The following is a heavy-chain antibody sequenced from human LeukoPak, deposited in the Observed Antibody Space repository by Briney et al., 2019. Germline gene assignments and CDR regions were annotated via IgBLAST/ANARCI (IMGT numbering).Heavy chain of an antibody. J-gene: IGHJ3*02. V-gene: IGHV3-21*04. D-gene: IGHD1-26*01. Sequence: GGSLRLSCAASGFTFSSYSMNWVRQAPGKGLEWVLSISSSSSYIYYADSVKGRFTISRDNSKNTLYLQMNSLRAEDTAVYYCAREGSAPVEGAFDIWGQGTMVTVSS. CDR2: ISSSSSYI. CDR3: AREGSAPVEGAFDI. CDR1: GFTFSSYS.